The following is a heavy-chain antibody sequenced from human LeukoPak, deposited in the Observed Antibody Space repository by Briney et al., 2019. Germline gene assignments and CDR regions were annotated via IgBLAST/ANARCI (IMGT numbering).Heavy chain of an antibody. Sequence: PVGSLRLSCAASGLTFSSDAMHWVREAPGKGLGGGARISYDGSNKYYADSVNGRSTISRANSQNTLSLQLHSLRAEDTAMYYRAREDYPIIDVWGQGTTVTVPS. CDR3: AREDYPIIDV. CDR1: GLTFSSDA. J-gene: IGHJ6*02. CDR2: ISYDGSNK. D-gene: IGHD4-11*01. V-gene: IGHV3-30-3*01.